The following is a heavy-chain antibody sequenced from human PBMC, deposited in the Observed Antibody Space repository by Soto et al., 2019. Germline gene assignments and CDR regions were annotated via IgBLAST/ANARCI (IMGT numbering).Heavy chain of an antibody. D-gene: IGHD1-7*01. J-gene: IGHJ4*02. CDR2: ISYDGSNQ. Sequence: QVQLVESGGGVVHPGRSLRLSCSASGFTFSDFEMYWIRQAPGKGLDWVSFISYDGSNQYYAGYMKGRFTISRDNSKNTLYLHMSSLRPEDTAVYFCARRTGTAPRFDFWGQGTLVTVYS. CDR3: ARRTGTAPRFDF. V-gene: IGHV3-30-3*01. CDR1: GFTFSDFE.